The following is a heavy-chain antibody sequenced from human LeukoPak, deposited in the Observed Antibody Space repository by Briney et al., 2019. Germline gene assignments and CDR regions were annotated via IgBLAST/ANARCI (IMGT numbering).Heavy chain of an antibody. CDR2: MNTNSGNT. CDR3: ARIPAPGNRRLNF. J-gene: IGHJ4*02. V-gene: IGHV1-8*01. Sequence: GASVKVSCKPSGYTFTTYVINWVGQAAGQRREGMGWMNTNSGNTGNAQKFQGRVTMTRNTSISTAYMELTSLTSEDTAVYFCARIPAPGNRRLNFWGQGPLVRVPS. D-gene: IGHD6-13*01. CDR1: GYTFTTYV.